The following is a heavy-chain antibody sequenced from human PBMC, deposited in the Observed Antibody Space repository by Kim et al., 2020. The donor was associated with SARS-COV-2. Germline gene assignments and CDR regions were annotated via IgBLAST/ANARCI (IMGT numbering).Heavy chain of an antibody. CDR1: GFTFSSYS. V-gene: IGHV3-48*02. CDR2: ISSSSSTI. Sequence: GGSLRLSCAASGFTFSSYSMNWVRQAPGKGLEWVSYISSSSSTIYYADSVKGRFTISRDNAKNSLYLQMNSLRDEDTAVYYCARENYDILTGYPYYFDYWGQGTLVTVSS. CDR3: ARENYDILTGYPYYFDY. D-gene: IGHD3-9*01. J-gene: IGHJ4*02.